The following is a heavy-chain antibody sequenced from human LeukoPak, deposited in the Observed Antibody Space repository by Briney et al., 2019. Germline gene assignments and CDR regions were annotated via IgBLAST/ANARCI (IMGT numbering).Heavy chain of an antibody. D-gene: IGHD2-21*01. J-gene: IGHJ5*02. V-gene: IGHV3-30-3*01. CDR2: ISYDGSDK. Sequence: GGSLRLSCAASGFTFSSHALHWVRQAPGKGLEWVAVISYDGSDKYYADSVKGRFTISRDNSKNTLYLQMNSLRAEDTAVYYCARVYCGRATCDPWLDPWGRGTLVTVSS. CDR1: GFTFSSHA. CDR3: ARVYCGRATCDPWLDP.